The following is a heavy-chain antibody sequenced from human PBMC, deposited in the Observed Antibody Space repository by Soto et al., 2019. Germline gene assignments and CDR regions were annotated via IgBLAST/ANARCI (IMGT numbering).Heavy chain of an antibody. CDR2: ISAYNGNT. Sequence: ASVKVACKASGYTFTSYGISWVRQAPGQGLEWMGWISAYNGNTNYAQNLQGRVTMATDTSTSTAYMELRSLRSDDTAVYYCARAGYGSSHDAFDIWGQGTMVTVSS. CDR3: ARAGYGSSHDAFDI. J-gene: IGHJ3*02. D-gene: IGHD6-13*01. V-gene: IGHV1-18*01. CDR1: GYTFTSYG.